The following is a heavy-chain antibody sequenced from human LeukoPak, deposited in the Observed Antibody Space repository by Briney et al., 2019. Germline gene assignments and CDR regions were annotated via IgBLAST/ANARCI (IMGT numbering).Heavy chain of an antibody. CDR3: ACLRGPSDY. CDR1: GFTFSSYW. Sequence: PGGSLRLSCAASGFTFSSYWMSWVRQAPGKGLEWVANIKQDGSEKYYVDSVKGRFTISRDNTKNSLYLQMDSLTADDTAVYFCACLRGPSDYWGQGTLVTVSS. D-gene: IGHD4-17*01. J-gene: IGHJ4*02. CDR2: IKQDGSEK. V-gene: IGHV3-7*01.